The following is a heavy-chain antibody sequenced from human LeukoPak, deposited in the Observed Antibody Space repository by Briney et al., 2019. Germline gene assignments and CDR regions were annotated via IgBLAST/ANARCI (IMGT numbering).Heavy chain of an antibody. Sequence: GGSLRLSCAASGFTFDNYAMSWVRQAPGKGLEWVGRIKDKGDGGTTDYAAPVRGRFTVSRDDSENTLYLQMNSLKIEDTAVYYCTTDTSPRGWGQGTLVTVSS. J-gene: IGHJ4*02. V-gene: IGHV3-15*01. CDR1: GFTFDNYA. D-gene: IGHD2-2*01. CDR3: TTDTSPRG. CDR2: IKDKGDGGTT.